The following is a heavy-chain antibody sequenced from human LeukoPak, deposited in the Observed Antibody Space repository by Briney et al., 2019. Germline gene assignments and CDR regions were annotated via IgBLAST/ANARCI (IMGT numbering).Heavy chain of an antibody. Sequence: PSETLSLTCTVSGCSISSSSYYWGWIRQPPGKGLEWIGSIYYSGSTYYNPSLKSRVTISVDTSKNQFSLKLSSVTAADTAVYYCASNFYGSGTPPAFDIWGQGTMVTVSS. J-gene: IGHJ3*02. V-gene: IGHV4-39*01. D-gene: IGHD3-10*01. CDR3: ASNFYGSGTPPAFDI. CDR2: IYYSGST. CDR1: GCSISSSSYY.